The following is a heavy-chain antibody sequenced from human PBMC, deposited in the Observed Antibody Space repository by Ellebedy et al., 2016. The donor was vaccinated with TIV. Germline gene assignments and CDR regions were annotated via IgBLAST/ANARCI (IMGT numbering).Heavy chain of an antibody. J-gene: IGHJ6*02. V-gene: IGHV3-23*01. CDR2: IRGRADIP. D-gene: IGHD3-10*01. Sequence: GESLKISCAASGSTFTAYWMTWVRQAPGKGLEWVSNIRGRADIPYYADSVKGRFTISRDRSKNMVYIQMNNLRAEDTAGYYCTKMITMIRGKYYYGMDVWGQGTTVTVSS. CDR3: TKMITMIRGKYYYGMDV. CDR1: GSTFTAYW.